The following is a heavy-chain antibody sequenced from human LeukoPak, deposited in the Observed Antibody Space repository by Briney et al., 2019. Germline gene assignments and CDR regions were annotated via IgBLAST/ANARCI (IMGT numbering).Heavy chain of an antibody. J-gene: IGHJ5*01. CDR1: GYNFIDSY. Sequence: ASVKVSYKAFGYNFIDSYIHWVRQAPGQGLEWVGWVNPIHGGTRSAQKFQDRVSMTTDTSTNTAYMELNSLSPADTALYFCARGIAVPGSDSWGQGTLVIVSS. CDR3: ARGIAVPGSDS. D-gene: IGHD6-19*01. CDR2: VNPIHGGT. V-gene: IGHV1-2*02.